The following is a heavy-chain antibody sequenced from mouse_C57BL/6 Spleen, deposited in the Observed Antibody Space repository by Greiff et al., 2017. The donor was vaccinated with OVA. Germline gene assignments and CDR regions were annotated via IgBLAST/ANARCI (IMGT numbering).Heavy chain of an antibody. V-gene: IGHV1-7*01. CDR1: GYTFTSYW. CDR2: INPSSGYT. Sequence: QVQLQQSGAELAKPGASVKLSCKASGYTFTSYWMHWVKQRPGQGLEWIGYINPSSGYTKYNQKFKDKATLTADKSSSTAYMQLSSLTYEDSAVYYSARIITTPGWYFDVWGTGTTVTVSS. D-gene: IGHD1-1*01. J-gene: IGHJ1*03. CDR3: ARIITTPGWYFDV.